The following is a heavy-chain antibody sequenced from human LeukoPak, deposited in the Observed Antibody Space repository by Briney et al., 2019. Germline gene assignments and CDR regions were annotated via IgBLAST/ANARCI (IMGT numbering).Heavy chain of an antibody. CDR3: ANGRMDV. CDR2: ISYDGSNK. D-gene: IGHD1-14*01. J-gene: IGHJ6*02. CDR1: GFTFSSYG. Sequence: GGSLRLSCAASGFTFSSYGMPWVRQAPGKGLEWVAVISYDGSNKYYADSVKGRFTISRDNSKNTLYLQMNSLRAEDTAVYHCANGRMDVWGQGTTVTVSS. V-gene: IGHV3-30*18.